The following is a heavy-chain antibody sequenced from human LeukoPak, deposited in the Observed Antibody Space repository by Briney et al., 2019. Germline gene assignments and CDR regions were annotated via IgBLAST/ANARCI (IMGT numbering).Heavy chain of an antibody. V-gene: IGHV4-39*07. CDR2: INYSGST. CDR3: ARDISGSDSSGYYNCFDY. CDR1: GGSISSWSYY. D-gene: IGHD3-22*01. Sequence: SETLSLTCTVSGGSISSWSYYWGWIRQPLGKGLEWIGSINYSGSTYYNPSLKSRVTISVDTSKNQFSLKLSSVTAADTAVYYCARDISGSDSSGYYNCFDYWGQGTLVTVSS. J-gene: IGHJ4*02.